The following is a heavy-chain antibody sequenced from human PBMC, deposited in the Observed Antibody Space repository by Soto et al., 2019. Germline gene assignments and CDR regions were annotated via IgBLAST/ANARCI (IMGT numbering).Heavy chain of an antibody. CDR2: ISYDGSNK. V-gene: IGHV3-30*18. CDR1: GFTFSSYG. Sequence: GGSLRLSCAASGFTFSSYGMHWVRQAPGKGLEWVAVISYDGSNKYYADSVKGRFTISRDNSKNTLYLQMNSLRAEDTAVYYCAKDRGAYDYVWGSYRPYYYGMDVWGQGTTVTVSS. D-gene: IGHD3-16*02. J-gene: IGHJ6*02. CDR3: AKDRGAYDYVWGSYRPYYYGMDV.